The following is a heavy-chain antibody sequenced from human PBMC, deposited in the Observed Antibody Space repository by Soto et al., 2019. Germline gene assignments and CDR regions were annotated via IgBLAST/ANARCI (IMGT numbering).Heavy chain of an antibody. CDR1: GFTFSSYD. J-gene: IGHJ6*01. V-gene: IGHV3-23*01. D-gene: IGHD3-10*01. Sequence: EVQLLESGGGLVQPGGSLRLSCAGSGFTFSSYDMSWVHQAPGKGLEWVSAVSESGRSTYYADSVKGRFTISRDNSKNTLSLQMNSLRAEDTAVYYCAKDRRGVMDVWGQGTTVTVSS. CDR2: VSESGRST. CDR3: AKDRRGVMDV.